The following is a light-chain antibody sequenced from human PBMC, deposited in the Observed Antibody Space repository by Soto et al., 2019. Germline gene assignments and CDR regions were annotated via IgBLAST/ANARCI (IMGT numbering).Light chain of an antibody. CDR2: STD. V-gene: IGLV7-43*01. Sequence: QAVVTQESSLTVSPGETVTLTCASSTGAVTSAYYPSWFQQKSGQAPRALIYSTDNKDSCTPARFSGSILGDKAALTVSGVHPEDEADYYCLLSYGGSQVFGGGTKVTVL. J-gene: IGLJ2*01. CDR3: LLSYGGSQV. CDR1: TGAVTSAYY.